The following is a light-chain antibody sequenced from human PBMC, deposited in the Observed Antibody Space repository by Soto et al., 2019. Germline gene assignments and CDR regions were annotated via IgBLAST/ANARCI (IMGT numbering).Light chain of an antibody. CDR1: SSDIGSNP. CDR3: AAWDDSLNGPV. Sequence: QSALAQPPSASGTPGQRVTISCSGSSSDIGSNPVNWYQQLPGKAPKLLIYSNNHRPSGVPDRLSGSKSGTSASLAISGLQSEDEADYYCAAWDDSLNGPVFGGGTKVTVL. CDR2: SNN. V-gene: IGLV1-44*01. J-gene: IGLJ3*02.